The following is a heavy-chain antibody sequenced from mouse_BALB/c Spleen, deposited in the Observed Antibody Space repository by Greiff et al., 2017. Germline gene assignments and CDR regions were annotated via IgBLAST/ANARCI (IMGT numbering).Heavy chain of an antibody. CDR2: ISSGGST. CDR3: ARGRWDWYFDV. CDR1: GFTFSSYA. J-gene: IGHJ1*01. D-gene: IGHD1-1*02. Sequence: EVKVVESGGGLVKPGGSLKLSCAASGFTFSSYAMSWVRQTPEKRLEWVASISSGGSTYYPDSVKGRFTISRDNARNILYLQMSSLRSEDTAMYYCARGRWDWYFDVWGAGTTVTVSS. V-gene: IGHV5-6-5*01.